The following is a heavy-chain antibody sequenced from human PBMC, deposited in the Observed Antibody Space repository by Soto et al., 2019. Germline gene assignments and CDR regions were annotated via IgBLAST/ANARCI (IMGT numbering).Heavy chain of an antibody. CDR3: AGQTFTIAAASYGRSNWFDP. CDR2: IYFTGNT. D-gene: IGHD6-25*01. V-gene: IGHV4-39*01. CDR1: GGSITSSSHF. Sequence: SETLSLTCTASGGSITSSSHFWGWVRQPPGKGLEWIGTIYFTGNTYYTPSLKSRLTMSIDTSKNEFSLRLNSVTAADTAVYYCAGQTFTIAAASYGRSNWFDPWGPGTLVTVSS. J-gene: IGHJ5*02.